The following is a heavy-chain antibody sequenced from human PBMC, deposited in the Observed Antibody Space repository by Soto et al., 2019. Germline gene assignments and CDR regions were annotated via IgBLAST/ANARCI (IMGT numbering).Heavy chain of an antibody. J-gene: IGHJ4*02. CDR3: ARAPDWLVAFDF. CDR2: IYYRGGT. Sequence: PSLTCTVSGGSVSSGAYYWGWIRQHPGKALEWSGFIYYRGGTYYRPSLGGRITISSDATKNQFSLRLSSVTAADTAVYYCARAPDWLVAFDFWGQGTLVTVS. V-gene: IGHV4-31*03. CDR1: GGSVSSGAYY. D-gene: IGHD6-19*01.